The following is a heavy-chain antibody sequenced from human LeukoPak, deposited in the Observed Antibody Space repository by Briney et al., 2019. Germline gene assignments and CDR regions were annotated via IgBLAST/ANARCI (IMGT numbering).Heavy chain of an antibody. CDR2: IYHSGST. Sequence: PSETLSLTCTVSGGSISSGGYYWSWIRQPPGKGLEWIGYIYHSGSTYYNPSLKSRVTISVDRSKNQFSPKLSSVTAADTAVYYCARDYGDHRVDYWGRGTLVTVSS. CDR1: GGSISSGGYY. CDR3: ARDYGDHRVDY. V-gene: IGHV4-30-2*01. J-gene: IGHJ4*02. D-gene: IGHD4-17*01.